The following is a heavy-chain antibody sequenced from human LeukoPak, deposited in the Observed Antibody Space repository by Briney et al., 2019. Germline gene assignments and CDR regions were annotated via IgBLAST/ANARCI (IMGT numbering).Heavy chain of an antibody. D-gene: IGHD6-13*01. Sequence: GGSLRLSCAASGFIFSNYGMHWVRQVPGKGLEWVALISYDGSNKYYADSVKGRFTISRGNSKNTLYLEMNRLRIEDTAVYYCAKEQQVLVNYFDFWGQGTLVTVSS. V-gene: IGHV3-30*18. J-gene: IGHJ4*02. CDR2: ISYDGSNK. CDR3: AKEQQVLVNYFDF. CDR1: GFIFSNYG.